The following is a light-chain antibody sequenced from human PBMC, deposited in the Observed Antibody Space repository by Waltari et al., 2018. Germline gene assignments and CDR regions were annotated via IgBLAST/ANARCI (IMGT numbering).Light chain of an antibody. Sequence: DIQMTQYSVSLSASVGDRVTITCQSSQDISHYLNWYHQMPGQAPNLLINNASNLEPGVPSRFSGSQSRTQFTLTISDLQPEDIGTYYCQRYDNRPMFAFGPGTKVDVK. CDR1: QDISHY. CDR3: QRYDNRPMFA. J-gene: IGKJ3*01. CDR2: NAS. V-gene: IGKV1-33*01.